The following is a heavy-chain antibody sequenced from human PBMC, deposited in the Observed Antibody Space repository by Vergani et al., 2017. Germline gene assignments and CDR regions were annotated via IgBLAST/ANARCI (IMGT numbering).Heavy chain of an antibody. Sequence: EVQLVQSGAEVKKPGESLKISCKGSGHSFTNYWIVWVRQMPGKGLEWMGIIYPGDSDTRYSPSFQAQVTLTADKSISPAYLQWSSLKASDTAMYYCAGRLAVAGTDYFDYWGQGTLVTVSS. CDR3: AGRLAVAGTDYFDY. J-gene: IGHJ4*02. D-gene: IGHD6-19*01. CDR1: GHSFTNYW. CDR2: IYPGDSDT. V-gene: IGHV5-51*01.